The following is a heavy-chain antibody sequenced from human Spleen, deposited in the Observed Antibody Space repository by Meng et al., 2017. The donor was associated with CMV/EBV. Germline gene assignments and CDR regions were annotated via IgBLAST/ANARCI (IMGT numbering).Heavy chain of an antibody. J-gene: IGHJ4*02. CDR1: GFTFSSYT. CDR3: AKGWKWGNGYYASDY. V-gene: IGHV3-21*01. Sequence: GESLKISCAASGFTFSSYTMNWVRQAPGKGLEWVSSISSSTNYIYYADSVKGRFTISRDTSRNTVFLQMDSLRAEDTAVYYCAKGWKWGNGYYASDYWGQGTLVTVSS. D-gene: IGHD3-3*01. CDR2: ISSSTNYI.